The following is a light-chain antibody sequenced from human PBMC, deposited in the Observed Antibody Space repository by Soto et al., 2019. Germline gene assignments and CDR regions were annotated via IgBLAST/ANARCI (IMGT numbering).Light chain of an antibody. CDR1: SSDVGGYNY. J-gene: IGLJ1*01. Sequence: QSVLTQPASVSGSPGQSITIFCTGTSSDVGGYNYVSWYQQHPGKAPKLMIYEVSNRPSRVSNRFSGSKSGNTASLTISGLQAEDEADYYCSSYTRSSTSYVFGTGTKLTVL. CDR2: EVS. CDR3: SSYTRSSTSYV. V-gene: IGLV2-14*01.